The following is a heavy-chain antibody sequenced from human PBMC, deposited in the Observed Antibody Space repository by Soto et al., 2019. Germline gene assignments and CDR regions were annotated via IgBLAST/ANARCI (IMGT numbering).Heavy chain of an antibody. D-gene: IGHD6-19*01. CDR1: GFTFSSYA. CDR3: AKGAVAGPAYYYMDV. J-gene: IGHJ6*03. V-gene: IGHV3-23*01. CDR2: ISGSGGST. Sequence: EVQLLESGGGLVQPGGSLRLSCAASGFTFSSYAMSWVRQAPGKGLEWVSAISGSGGSTYYADSVKGRFTISRENSKNALYLQINGLGAEDTAVYYCAKGAVAGPAYYYMDVWGKGTTVTVSS.